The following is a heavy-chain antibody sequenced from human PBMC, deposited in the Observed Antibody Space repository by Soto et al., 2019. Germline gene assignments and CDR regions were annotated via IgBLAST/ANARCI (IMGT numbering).Heavy chain of an antibody. CDR3: AKTSLRVYYYGMDV. J-gene: IGHJ6*02. CDR1: GFTFSRYS. CDR2: ISGSSSTI. V-gene: IGHV3-48*02. Sequence: EVQLVESGGGLVQPGGSLRLSCAASGFTFSRYSMNWVRQPPGKGLEWVSHISGSSSTIYYTDSVKGRFTVSRDNAKNSLYLQMNSLRDEDTAVYFCAKTSLRVYYYGMDVWGQGTTVTVSS.